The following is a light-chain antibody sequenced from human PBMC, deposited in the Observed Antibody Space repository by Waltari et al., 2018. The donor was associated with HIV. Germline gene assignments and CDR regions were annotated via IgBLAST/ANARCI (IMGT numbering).Light chain of an antibody. CDR3: GAWDSSLSAVV. J-gene: IGLJ1*01. CDR2: YNN. Sequence: QSVLTPPPSVSAAPGPKVTISRPGRRSNIRNNQVSWYQQLPGTAPKRLIYYNNKRPSGIPDRFSASKSGTSATLGIAGLQTGDEAEYYCGAWDSSLSAVVFGTGTKVTVL. V-gene: IGLV1-51*01. CDR1: RSNIRNNQ.